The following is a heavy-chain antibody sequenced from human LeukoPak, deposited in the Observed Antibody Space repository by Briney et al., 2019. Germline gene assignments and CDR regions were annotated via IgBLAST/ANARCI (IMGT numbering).Heavy chain of an antibody. CDR3: ARVNSWTEEPDTGFDY. J-gene: IGHJ4*02. CDR2: TYYRSGWYN. CDR1: GDSVSSSRSA. D-gene: IGHD1-14*01. Sequence: SQTPSLTCVISGDSVSSSRSAWNWIRQSPSRGLEWLGRTYYRSGWYNDYAVSVKSRITISPDTSKNQFSLQLNSLTPEDTAVYFCARVNSWTEEPDTGFDYWGQGTLVTVSS. V-gene: IGHV6-1*01.